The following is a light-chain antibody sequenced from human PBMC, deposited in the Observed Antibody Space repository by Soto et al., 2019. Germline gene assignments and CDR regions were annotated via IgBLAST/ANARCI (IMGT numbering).Light chain of an antibody. J-gene: IGLJ1*01. CDR1: SSDVGGYNY. Sequence: QSVLTQPASVSGSPGQSITISCTGTSSDVGGYNYVSWYQQHPGKAPKLMIYDVSNRPSGVSNRFSGFKSGNTASLTISGLQAEDEADYYCSSYTSSSTLVYVFGTGTKVTVL. CDR2: DVS. V-gene: IGLV2-14*01. CDR3: SSYTSSSTLVYV.